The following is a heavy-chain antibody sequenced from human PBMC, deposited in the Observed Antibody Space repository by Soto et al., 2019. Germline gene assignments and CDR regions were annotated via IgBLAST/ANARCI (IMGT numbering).Heavy chain of an antibody. CDR2: ISFDGSKE. Sequence: GGSLSLSCEASEFTCSSYAMHWVRQAPGRGLEWVALISFDGSKEYYADSVKGRFIIPRDNSRSMVYLQMDSLRPDDTAIYYCARPIPRWSYHYGMDVWGQGTTVTVSS. CDR1: EFTCSSYA. V-gene: IGHV3-30*03. D-gene: IGHD2-15*01. J-gene: IGHJ6*02. CDR3: ARPIPRWSYHYGMDV.